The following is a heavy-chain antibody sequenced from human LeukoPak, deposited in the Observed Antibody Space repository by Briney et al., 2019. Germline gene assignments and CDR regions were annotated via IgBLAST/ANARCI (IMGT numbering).Heavy chain of an antibody. CDR2: IYHSGST. V-gene: IGHV4-38-2*02. Sequence: SETLSLTCAVSGYSISSGYYWGWIRQPPGKGLEWIGSIYHSGSTYYNPSFKSRVTISVDTSKNQFSLKLSSVTAADTAVYYCARDHSGYEHWGQGTLVTVSS. CDR1: GYSISSGYY. CDR3: ARDHSGYEH. D-gene: IGHD5-12*01. J-gene: IGHJ4*02.